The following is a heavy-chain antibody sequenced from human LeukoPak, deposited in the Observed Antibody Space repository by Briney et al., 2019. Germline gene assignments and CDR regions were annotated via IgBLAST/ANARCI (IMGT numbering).Heavy chain of an antibody. V-gene: IGHV4-59*01. CDR3: ARDIRYWFDP. Sequence: SETLSLTCTVSGGSISSYYWSWIRQPPGKGLEWVGYIYYSGSTNYNPSLKSRVTISVDTSKNQFSLKLSSVTAADTAVYYCARDIRYWFDPWGQGTLVTVSS. D-gene: IGHD2-21*01. CDR1: GGSISSYY. J-gene: IGHJ5*02. CDR2: IYYSGST.